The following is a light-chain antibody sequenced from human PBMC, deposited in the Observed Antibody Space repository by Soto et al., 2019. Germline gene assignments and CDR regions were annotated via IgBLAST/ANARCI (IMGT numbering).Light chain of an antibody. CDR1: QSVDSN. CDR2: GAS. CDR3: QQYDSWPLT. J-gene: IGKJ4*01. V-gene: IGKV3D-15*01. Sequence: IVMTQSPGTLSVSPGEGATLSCRASQSVDSNLAWYQQKPGQAPRLLIYGASTRPTGIPDRFSGSGSGTEFTLTISSLQSEDFAVYYCQQYDSWPLTSGGGTKVDIK.